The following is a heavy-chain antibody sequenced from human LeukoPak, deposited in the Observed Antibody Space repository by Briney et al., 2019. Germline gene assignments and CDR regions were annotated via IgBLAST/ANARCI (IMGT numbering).Heavy chain of an antibody. CDR3: ARRQSSGYSYYFDY. V-gene: IGHV4-39*01. Sequence: SETLSLTCTVSGDSIFGSSYYWGWIRQPPGKGLEWIGSIYYSGSTYYNPSLKSRVTISVDTSKNQFSLKLSSVTAADTAVYYCARRQSSGYSYYFDYWGQGTLVTVSS. J-gene: IGHJ4*02. CDR1: GDSIFGSSYY. D-gene: IGHD3-22*01. CDR2: IYYSGST.